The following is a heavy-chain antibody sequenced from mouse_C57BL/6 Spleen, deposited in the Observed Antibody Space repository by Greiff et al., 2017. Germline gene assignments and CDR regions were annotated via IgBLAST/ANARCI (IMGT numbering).Heavy chain of an antibody. CDR3: AKRGAMVTTDAYWYFDV. V-gene: IGHV3-6*01. Sequence: EVQLVESGPGLVKPSQSLSLTCSVTGYSITSGYYWNWIRQFPGNKLEWMGYISYDGSNNYNPSLKNRISITRDTSKNQFFLKLNSVTTEDTATYYCAKRGAMVTTDAYWYFDVWGTGTTVTVSS. CDR1: GYSITSGYY. J-gene: IGHJ1*03. CDR2: ISYDGSN. D-gene: IGHD2-2*01.